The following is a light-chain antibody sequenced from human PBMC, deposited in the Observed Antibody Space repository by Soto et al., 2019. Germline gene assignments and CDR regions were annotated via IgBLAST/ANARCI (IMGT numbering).Light chain of an antibody. CDR3: QQRGNWPWT. Sequence: EIVLTQSPATLSLSPGERATLSCRASQSVSSYLAWYQQKPGQAPRLLIYDASNRATGIPARFGGSGSGTDFTLTISSLEPEAFAVYYCQQRGNWPWTFGQGTKVEIK. V-gene: IGKV3-11*01. CDR1: QSVSSY. CDR2: DAS. J-gene: IGKJ1*01.